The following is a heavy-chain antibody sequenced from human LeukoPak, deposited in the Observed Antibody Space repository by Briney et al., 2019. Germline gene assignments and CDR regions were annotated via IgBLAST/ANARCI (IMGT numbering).Heavy chain of an antibody. D-gene: IGHD2-15*01. J-gene: IGHJ4*02. V-gene: IGHV3-48*03. CDR3: ARDKRAVVAAIPYFDY. CDR1: GLTFSSYE. CDR2: ISSGGETI. Sequence: GGSLRLSCAASGLTFSSYEMNWVRQAPGKGLEWVSYISSGGETIYYADSVKGRFTISRDNAKNSLYLEMNSLRAEDTSLYYCARDKRAVVAAIPYFDYWGQGTLVTVSS.